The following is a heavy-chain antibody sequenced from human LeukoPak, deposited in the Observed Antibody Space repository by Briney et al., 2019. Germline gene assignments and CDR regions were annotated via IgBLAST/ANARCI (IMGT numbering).Heavy chain of an antibody. CDR2: ISGSGGST. Sequence: GGSLRLSCAASGFTFSSYAMSWVRQAPGKGLEWVSAISGSGGSTYYADSVKGRFTISRDNSKNTLYLQMNSLRSDDTAVYYCAREGYSYGQTKYYYYGMDVWGQGTTVTVSS. CDR3: AREGYSYGQTKYYYYGMDV. V-gene: IGHV3-23*01. CDR1: GFTFSSYA. J-gene: IGHJ6*02. D-gene: IGHD5-18*01.